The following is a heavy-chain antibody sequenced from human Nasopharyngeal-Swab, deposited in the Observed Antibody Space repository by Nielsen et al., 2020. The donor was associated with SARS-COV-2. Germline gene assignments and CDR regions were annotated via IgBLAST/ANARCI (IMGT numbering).Heavy chain of an antibody. CDR3: AREVPYSGHDDAFDL. J-gene: IGHJ3*01. CDR1: GFTFSSYA. D-gene: IGHD5-12*01. Sequence: GESLKISCAASGFTFSSYAMSWVRQAPGKGLEWVSAVSYTGERTYYADSVKGRFTISRDNSKNTLYLQMNSLRAEDTAVYYCAREVPYSGHDDAFDLWGQGTMVTVSS. V-gene: IGHV3-23*01. CDR2: VSYTGERT.